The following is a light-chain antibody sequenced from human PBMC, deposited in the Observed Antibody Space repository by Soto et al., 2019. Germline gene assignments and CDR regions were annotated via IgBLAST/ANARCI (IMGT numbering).Light chain of an antibody. CDR2: GAS. CDR3: QHYNNWPGT. V-gene: IGKV3-15*01. CDR1: QSVSSS. J-gene: IGKJ1*01. Sequence: PGERATLSCRASQSVSSSLAWYQQKPGQPPRLLIYGASTRATGIPARFSGSGCGTEFTLTISSLQSEDFAVYCWQHYNNWPGTFGQGTKVDIK.